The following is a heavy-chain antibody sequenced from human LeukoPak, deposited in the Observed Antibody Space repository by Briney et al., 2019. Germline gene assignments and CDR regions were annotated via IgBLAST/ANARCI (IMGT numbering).Heavy chain of an antibody. Sequence: ASVKVSCKASGYTFTGHYMHWVRQAPGQGLEWMGWINPNSGGTNYAQKFQGRVTMTRDTSISTAYMELSRLRSDDTAVYYCARARIAARPSSWFDPWGQGTLVTVSS. D-gene: IGHD6-6*01. CDR3: ARARIAARPSSWFDP. CDR2: INPNSGGT. V-gene: IGHV1-2*02. CDR1: GYTFTGHY. J-gene: IGHJ5*02.